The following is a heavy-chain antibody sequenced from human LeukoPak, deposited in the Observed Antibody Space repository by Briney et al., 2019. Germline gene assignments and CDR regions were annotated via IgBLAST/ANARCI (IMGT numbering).Heavy chain of an antibody. V-gene: IGHV3-23*01. CDR2: ISGSGRST. Sequence: GGSLRLYCAASGFTFSSYAMSWVRQAPGKGLEWVSAISGSGRSTYYADSVKGRFTIYRDNSKNTLYLEMNSLTVEDTAVYYCAKVPYSSGFNGDAFDIWGQGTMVTVSS. J-gene: IGHJ3*02. CDR1: GFTFSSYA. CDR3: AKVPYSSGFNGDAFDI. D-gene: IGHD6-19*01.